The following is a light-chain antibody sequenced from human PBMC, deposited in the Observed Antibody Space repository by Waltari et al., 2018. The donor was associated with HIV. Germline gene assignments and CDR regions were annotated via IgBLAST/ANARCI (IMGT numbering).Light chain of an antibody. CDR2: DAS. CDR1: QDISNY. V-gene: IGKV1-33*01. CDR3: QQYDNLPYT. Sequence: DIQMTQSPSSLSASVGGRVTITCQASQDISNYLNWYQQKPGKAPKVLIYDASNLKTGVPARFSGSGSGTDFTFTISSLQPEDIATYYCQQYDNLPYTFGQGTKLEIK. J-gene: IGKJ2*01.